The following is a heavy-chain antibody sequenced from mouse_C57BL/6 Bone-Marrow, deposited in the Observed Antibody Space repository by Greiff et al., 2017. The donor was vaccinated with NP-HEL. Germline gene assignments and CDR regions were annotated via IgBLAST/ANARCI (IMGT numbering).Heavy chain of an antibody. J-gene: IGHJ2*01. CDR2: IDPENGDT. V-gene: IGHV14-4*01. Sequence: EVQLQQSGAELVRPGASVKLSCTASGFNIKDDYMHWVKQRPEQGLEWIGWIDPENGDTEYASKFQGKATITAHTSSNTAYLQLSSLTSEDTAVYYCTTNGNFDYWGHGTTLTVSS. CDR1: GFNIKDDY. D-gene: IGHD2-1*01. CDR3: TTNGNFDY.